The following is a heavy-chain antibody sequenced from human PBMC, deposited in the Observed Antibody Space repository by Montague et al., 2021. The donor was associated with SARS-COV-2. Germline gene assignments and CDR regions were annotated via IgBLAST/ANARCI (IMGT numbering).Heavy chain of an antibody. Sequence: SETLSLTCTVSGYSISTGYYWGWIRQPPGKGLEWIGTIYHSGSTYFNPSLESRVTISVDTSKNQFSLNLSSVTAADSAVYYCAKVAGSHDTFDIWGRGTMVTGS. CDR1: GYSISTGYY. CDR3: AKVAGSHDTFDI. CDR2: IYHSGST. V-gene: IGHV4-38-2*02. D-gene: IGHD6-19*01. J-gene: IGHJ3*02.